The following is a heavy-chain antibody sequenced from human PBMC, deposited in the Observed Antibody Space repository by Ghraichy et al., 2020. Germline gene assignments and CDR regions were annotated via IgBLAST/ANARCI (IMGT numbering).Heavy chain of an antibody. CDR1: GYTFTGSY. Sequence: ASVKVSSKASGYTFTGSYMHWVRQAPGQGLEWLGWINPNSGGTNYAQKFQGRVTMTRDTSLSPASMGLSRLRSDDTAVYYCADCSGGSCYYYYGMDVWGQGNTVTVSS. D-gene: IGHD2-15*01. J-gene: IGHJ6*02. CDR2: INPNSGGT. CDR3: ADCSGGSCYYYYGMDV. V-gene: IGHV1-2*02.